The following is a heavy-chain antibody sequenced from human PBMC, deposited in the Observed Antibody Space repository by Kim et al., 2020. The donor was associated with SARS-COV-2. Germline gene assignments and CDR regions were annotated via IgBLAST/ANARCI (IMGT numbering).Heavy chain of an antibody. CDR3: ARDYGSGWSSYYYYGMDV. V-gene: IGHV1-8*01. D-gene: IGHD6-19*01. J-gene: IGHJ6*02. CDR2: MNPNSGNT. Sequence: ASVKVSCKASGYTFTSYDINWVRQATGQGLEWMGWMNPNSGNTGYAQKFQGRVTMTRNTSISTAYMELSSLRSEDTAVYYCARDYGSGWSSYYYYGMDVWGQGTTVTVSS. CDR1: GYTFTSYD.